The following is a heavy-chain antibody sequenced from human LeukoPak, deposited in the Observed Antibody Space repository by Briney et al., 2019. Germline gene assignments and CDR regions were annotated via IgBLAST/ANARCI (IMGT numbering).Heavy chain of an antibody. J-gene: IGHJ3*02. CDR2: LYRNDDK. Sequence: SGPTLVKPTQTLTLTRTFYRVSLSTSGVGGGWIRHPPGKALECLALLYRNDDKRYNPPLQRRLPITKYTSKNQVVLTMTNMDPVDTATYYCAHRPDSRDAFDIWGQGTMVTVSS. CDR1: RVSLSTSGVG. D-gene: IGHD2-15*01. CDR3: AHRPDSRDAFDI. V-gene: IGHV2-5*01.